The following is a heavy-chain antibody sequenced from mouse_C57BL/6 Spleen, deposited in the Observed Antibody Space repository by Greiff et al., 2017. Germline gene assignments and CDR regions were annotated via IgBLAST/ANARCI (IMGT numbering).Heavy chain of an antibody. D-gene: IGHD1-1*01. CDR1: GYSFTDYN. Sequence: EVQLQQSGPELVKPGASVKISCKASGYSFTDYNMNWVKQSNGKSLEWIGVINPNYGTTSYNQKFKGKATLTVDQSSSTAYMQLNSLTSAHSAVYYSAREKNYYGSSYEWYYDVWGTGNAVTGAS. CDR2: INPNYGTT. CDR3: AREKNYYGSSYEWYYDV. V-gene: IGHV1-39*01. J-gene: IGHJ1*03.